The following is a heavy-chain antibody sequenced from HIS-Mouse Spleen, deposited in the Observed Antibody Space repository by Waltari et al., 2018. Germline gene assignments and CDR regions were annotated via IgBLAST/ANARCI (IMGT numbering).Heavy chain of an antibody. D-gene: IGHD3-9*01. J-gene: IGHJ4*02. CDR1: GFTFSSYS. CDR3: ASLYYDILTGYYRDY. V-gene: IGHV3-21*01. Sequence: EVQLVESGGGLVKPGWSLRLSCSASGFTFSSYSMNWVRQAPGKGLEWVSSISSSSSYIYYADSVKGRFTISRDNAKNSLYLQMNSLRAEDTAVYYCASLYYDILTGYYRDYWGQGTLVTVSS. CDR2: ISSSSSYI.